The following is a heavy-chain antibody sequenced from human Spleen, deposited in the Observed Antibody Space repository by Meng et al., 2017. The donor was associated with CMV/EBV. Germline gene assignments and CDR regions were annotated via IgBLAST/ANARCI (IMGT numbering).Heavy chain of an antibody. CDR1: GFTVSNNY. V-gene: IGHV3-66*01. J-gene: IGHJ3*02. D-gene: IGHD3-16*01. CDR2: IYSGGRT. CDR3: AKDGGGGNSHDAFDM. Sequence: GGSLRLSCAASGFTVSNNYMSWVRQAPGKGLEWVSVIYSGGRTFYAESVKGRFTISRDNAKNSLYLQMNSLRAEDTAVYYCAKDGGGGNSHDAFDMWGQGTKVTVSS.